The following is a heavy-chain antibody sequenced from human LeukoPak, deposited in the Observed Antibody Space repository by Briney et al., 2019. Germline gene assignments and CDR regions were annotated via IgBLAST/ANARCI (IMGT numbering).Heavy chain of an antibody. CDR3: ARGIVGATQFDY. CDR2: IYYSGST. CDR1: GGSISSYY. V-gene: IGHV4-59*01. D-gene: IGHD1-26*01. Sequence: SETPSLTCTVSGGSISSYYWSWIRQPPGKGLEWIGYIYYSGSTNYNPSLKSRVTISVDTSKNQFSLKLSSVTAADTAVYYCARGIVGATQFDYWGQGTLVTVSS. J-gene: IGHJ4*02.